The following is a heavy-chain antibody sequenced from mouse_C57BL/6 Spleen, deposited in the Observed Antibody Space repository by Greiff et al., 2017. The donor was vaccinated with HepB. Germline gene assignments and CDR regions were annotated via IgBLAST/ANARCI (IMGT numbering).Heavy chain of an antibody. D-gene: IGHD1-1*01. J-gene: IGHJ2*01. CDR2: IDPEDGDT. Sequence: VQLKESGAELVRPGASVKLSCTASGFNIKDYYMHWVKQRPEQGLEWIGRIDPEDGDTEYAPKFQGKATMTADTSSNTAYLQLSSLTSEDTAVYYCTTGITTVVARDYWGQGTTLTVAS. V-gene: IGHV14-1*01. CDR3: TTGITTVVARDY. CDR1: GFNIKDYY.